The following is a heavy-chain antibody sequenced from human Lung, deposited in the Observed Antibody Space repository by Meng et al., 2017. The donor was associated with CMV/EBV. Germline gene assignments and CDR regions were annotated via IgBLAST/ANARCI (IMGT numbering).Heavy chain of an antibody. D-gene: IGHD2-2*01. V-gene: IGHV4-39*01. CDR3: ARRGYCSSTSRCPERFFDY. CDR2: IYYSGST. CDR1: GGSISSSSYY. J-gene: IGHJ4*02. Sequence: SETXSLXXTVSGGSISSSSYYWGWIRQPPGKGLEWIGSIYYSGSTYYNPSLKSRVTISVDTSKNQFSLKLSSVTAADTAVYYCARRGYCSSTSRCPERFFDYWGQGXLVXSPQ.